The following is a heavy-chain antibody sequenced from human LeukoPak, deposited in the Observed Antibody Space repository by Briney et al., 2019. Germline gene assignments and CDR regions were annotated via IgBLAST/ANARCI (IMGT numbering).Heavy chain of an antibody. V-gene: IGHV3-9*01. Sequence: GRSLRLSCAASGFTFDDYAMHWVRQAPGKGLEWVSGISWNSGSIGYADSVKGRFTISRDNAKNSLYLQVNSLRAEDTALYYCAKDVVAGTHYYYGMDVWGQGTTVTVSS. D-gene: IGHD6-19*01. CDR1: GFTFDDYA. CDR2: ISWNSGSI. J-gene: IGHJ6*02. CDR3: AKDVVAGTHYYYGMDV.